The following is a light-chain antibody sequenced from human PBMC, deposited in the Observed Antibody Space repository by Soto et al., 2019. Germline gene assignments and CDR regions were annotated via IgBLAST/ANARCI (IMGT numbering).Light chain of an antibody. J-gene: IGKJ4*02. CDR2: DTS. CDR3: QQFISFPLT. CDR1: QGIGDT. V-gene: IGKV1-9*01. Sequence: DILLTQSLSFLSASSLERVTIXCRASQGIGDTLAWYQQKPGQAPRLLIYDTSTMESGVPARFSGSRSGAEFTLTISSLQSEDFATYYCQQFISFPLTFGGGTKVDIK.